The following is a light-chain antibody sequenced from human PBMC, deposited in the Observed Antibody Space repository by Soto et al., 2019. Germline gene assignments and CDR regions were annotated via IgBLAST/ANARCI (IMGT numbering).Light chain of an antibody. V-gene: IGKV3-11*01. CDR3: LQRSDWRT. CDR2: DAS. CDR1: ESIGRS. Sequence: EIVFTQSPCTLSLSPGERATLSCRASESIGRSLAWYQQRPGQAPRLLIYDASNRATGIPARFSGSGSGTDFTLTISRLEPEDFAVYYCLQRSDWRTFGRGAKVDI. J-gene: IGKJ1*01.